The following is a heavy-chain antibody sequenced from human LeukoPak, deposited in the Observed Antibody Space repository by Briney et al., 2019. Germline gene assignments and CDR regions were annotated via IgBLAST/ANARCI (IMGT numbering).Heavy chain of an antibody. CDR2: IKEDGSET. CDR3: SRSLNF. CDR1: GFTFSRSW. Sequence: PGGSLRLSCATSGFTFSRSWMDWVRQAPGKGLEWVANIKEDGSETHYVDFAKGRFTISRDNAKNSLFLQVDNLRVEDTAIYYCSRSLNFWGQGTLVTVST. J-gene: IGHJ4*02. V-gene: IGHV3-7*01.